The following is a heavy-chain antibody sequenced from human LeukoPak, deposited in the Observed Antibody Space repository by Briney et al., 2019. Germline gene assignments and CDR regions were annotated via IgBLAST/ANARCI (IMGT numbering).Heavy chain of an antibody. CDR1: GFTFSSYA. J-gene: IGHJ4*02. CDR2: ISYDGSNK. Sequence: PGRSLRLSCAASGFTFSSYAMHWVRQAPGKGLEWVAVISYDGSNKYYADSVKGRFTISRDNSKNTLYLQMNSLRAEDTAVYYCARYSSSSSWGLGTLVTVSS. CDR3: ARYSSSSS. V-gene: IGHV3-30-3*01. D-gene: IGHD6-6*01.